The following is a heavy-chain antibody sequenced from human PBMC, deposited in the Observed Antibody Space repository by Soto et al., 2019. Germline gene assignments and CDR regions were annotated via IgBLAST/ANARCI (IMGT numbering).Heavy chain of an antibody. CDR3: SRLPPNNWGAPLDY. V-gene: IGHV3-49*03. D-gene: IGHD1-26*01. J-gene: IGHJ4*02. CDR2: ITSKRYGGKT. CDR1: GLTFGDYA. Sequence: GXSLELPCMTSGLTFGDYAIIWFFQAPGKGLEWVSIITSKRYGGKTEYAASVKGRFTISRDDSKSVAYLQMNSLRTDDTAVYYCSRLPPNNWGAPLDYWGQGTLVTVSS.